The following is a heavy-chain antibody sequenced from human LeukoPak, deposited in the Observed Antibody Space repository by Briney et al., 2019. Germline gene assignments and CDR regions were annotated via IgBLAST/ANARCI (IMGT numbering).Heavy chain of an antibody. Sequence: SETLSLTCTASGGSISSSSYYWGWIRQPPGKGLEWIGSIYYSGSTYYNPSLKSRVTISVDTSKNQFSLKLSSVTAADTAVYYCARQEVYSSSWYGGWFDPWGQGTLVTVSS. CDR2: IYYSGST. J-gene: IGHJ5*02. CDR1: GGSISSSSYY. CDR3: ARQEVYSSSWYGGWFDP. V-gene: IGHV4-39*01. D-gene: IGHD6-13*01.